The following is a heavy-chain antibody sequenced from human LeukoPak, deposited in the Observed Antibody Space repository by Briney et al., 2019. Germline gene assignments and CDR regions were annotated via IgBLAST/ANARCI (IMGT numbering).Heavy chain of an antibody. Sequence: ASVKVSCKASGYTFTSYDINWVRQATGQGLEWMGWMNPNSGNTGYAQKFQGGVTMTRNTSISTAYMELSSLRSEDTAVYYCARGLVRQWLVFVYWGQGTLVTVSS. V-gene: IGHV1-8*01. J-gene: IGHJ4*02. CDR1: GYTFTSYD. CDR3: ARGLVRQWLVFVY. CDR2: MNPNSGNT. D-gene: IGHD6-19*01.